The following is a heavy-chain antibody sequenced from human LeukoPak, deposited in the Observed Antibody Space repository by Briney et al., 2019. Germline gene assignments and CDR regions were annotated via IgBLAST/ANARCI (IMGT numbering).Heavy chain of an antibody. V-gene: IGHV1-2*02. CDR1: GYTFTGYY. Sequence: ASVKVSCKASGYTFTGYYMHWVRQAPGQGLEWMGWINPNSGGTNYAQKFQGRVTMTRDTSISTAYMELSRLRSDDTAVYYCARGAATHYDYVWGSYNFPDYWGQGTLVTVSS. CDR2: INPNSGGT. CDR3: ARGAATHYDYVWGSYNFPDY. D-gene: IGHD3-16*01. J-gene: IGHJ4*02.